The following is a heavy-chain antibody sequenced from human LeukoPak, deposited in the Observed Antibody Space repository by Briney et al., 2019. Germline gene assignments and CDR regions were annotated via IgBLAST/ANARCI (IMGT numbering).Heavy chain of an antibody. Sequence: SETLSLTCTVAGGSTSSHYWNWIRQPPGQGLEWIGQIYDTGNTNYNPSLKSRVIISVDTAKNQFSLKLRSVTAADAAVYYCAGSYGSGWYDFWGQETLVTVSS. CDR3: AGSYGSGWYDF. CDR2: IYDTGNT. CDR1: GGSTSSHY. D-gene: IGHD6-19*01. J-gene: IGHJ5*01. V-gene: IGHV4-59*11.